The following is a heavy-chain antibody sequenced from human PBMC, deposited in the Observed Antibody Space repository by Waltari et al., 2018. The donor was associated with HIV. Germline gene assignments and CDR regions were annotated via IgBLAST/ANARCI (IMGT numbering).Heavy chain of an antibody. Sequence: QVKLVQSGAEVKKPGASVKVYCKASGYTITSSDMHSVRQAPGQRPEWMGWIDAGNGNTKYSQKVQGRGTITRDTSASTAYMELSSLRSEGTAVYYCARGGVDWYFDLWGRGTLVTVSS. CDR3: ARGGVDWYFDL. CDR2: IDAGNGNT. V-gene: IGHV1-3*01. D-gene: IGHD2-15*01. J-gene: IGHJ2*01. CDR1: GYTITSSD.